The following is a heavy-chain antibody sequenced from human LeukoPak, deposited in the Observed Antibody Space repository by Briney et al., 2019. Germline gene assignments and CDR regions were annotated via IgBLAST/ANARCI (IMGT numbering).Heavy chain of an antibody. D-gene: IGHD6-13*01. CDR1: GFTFYAYA. J-gene: IGHJ4*02. Sequence: AGGSLRLSCAASGFTFYAYAMTWVRQAPGKGLEWVSGIGGSGDSTIYADSVRGRFTISRDNSKDTLYLQMNSLRAEDTAVYYCAKGGDSSSWYYFNYWGQGTLVTVSS. CDR3: AKGGDSSSWYYFNY. CDR2: IGGSGDST. V-gene: IGHV3-23*01.